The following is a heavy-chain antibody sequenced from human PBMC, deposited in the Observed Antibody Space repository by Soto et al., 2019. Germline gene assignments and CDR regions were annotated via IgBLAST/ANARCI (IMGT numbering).Heavy chain of an antibody. CDR3: ARGYCSGGSCYFDY. V-gene: IGHV4-59*08. CDR1: GGCISSYY. J-gene: IGHJ4*02. D-gene: IGHD2-15*01. Sequence: QVQLQESGPGLVKPSETLSLTCTVSGGCISSYYWSWIRQPPGKGLEWIGYIYYSGSTNYNPSLKSRVTISVDTSKNQFSLKLSSVTAADTAVYYCARGYCSGGSCYFDYWGQGTLVTVSS. CDR2: IYYSGST.